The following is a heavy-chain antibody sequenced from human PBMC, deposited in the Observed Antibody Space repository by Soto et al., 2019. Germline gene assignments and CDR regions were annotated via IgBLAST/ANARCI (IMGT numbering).Heavy chain of an antibody. CDR1: GGSINSYY. D-gene: IGHD2-21*02. CDR3: AKTALGWLDP. CDR2: IFYSGRSGST. J-gene: IGHJ5*02. Sequence: PETLSLTCSVSGGSINSYYWSWIRQPPGKGLEWIGYIFYSGRSGSTNYNPSLKSRVTISVDTSKNQFSLKVSSVTAADTAVYYCAKTALGWLDPWGQGTLVT. V-gene: IGHV4-59*01.